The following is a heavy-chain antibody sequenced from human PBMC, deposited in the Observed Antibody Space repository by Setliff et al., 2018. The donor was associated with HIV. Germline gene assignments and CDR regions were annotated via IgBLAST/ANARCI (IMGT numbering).Heavy chain of an antibody. CDR2: IKQDGSEK. Sequence: PGGSLRLSCAASGFTFSGYTLNWVRQAPGKGLEWVANIKQDGSEKYYVDSVKGRFTISRDNAKNSLYLQMNSLRAEDTAVYYCSTVAAGDAFDIWGQGTMVTVSS. CDR3: STVAAGDAFDI. V-gene: IGHV3-7*01. CDR1: GFTFSGYT. J-gene: IGHJ3*02. D-gene: IGHD6-19*01.